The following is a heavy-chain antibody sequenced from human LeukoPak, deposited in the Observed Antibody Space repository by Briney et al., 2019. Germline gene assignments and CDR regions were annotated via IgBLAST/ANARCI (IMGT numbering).Heavy chain of an antibody. CDR1: GFTFSSYE. CDR2: ITSGENT. Sequence: GGSLRLSCAASGFTFSSYEMNWVRQAPGKGLEWVSTITSGENTYYADSVKGRFTISRDNSKNTLYLQMNSLRAEDTAVYYCAKGYSSSWYQATSDYWGQGTLVTVSS. V-gene: IGHV3-23*01. D-gene: IGHD6-13*01. J-gene: IGHJ4*02. CDR3: AKGYSSSWYQATSDY.